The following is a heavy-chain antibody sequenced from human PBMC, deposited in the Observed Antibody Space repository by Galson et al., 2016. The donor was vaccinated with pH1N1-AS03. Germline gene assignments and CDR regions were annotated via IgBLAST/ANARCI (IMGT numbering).Heavy chain of an antibody. CDR3: ARRNPNPYFAIGYQHDNGMDV. V-gene: IGHV3-74*01. J-gene: IGHJ6*02. Sequence: SLRLSCAASGFTFSMSYIHWVRQAPGKGLEWVSRISNDGRNVRYADFVTGRFAVSRDNAKNTVFLQRNSLRADDTAVYFCARRNPNPYFAIGYQHDNGMDVWGQGTTVTVSS. D-gene: IGHD2-2*01. CDR1: GFTFSMSY. CDR2: ISNDGRNV.